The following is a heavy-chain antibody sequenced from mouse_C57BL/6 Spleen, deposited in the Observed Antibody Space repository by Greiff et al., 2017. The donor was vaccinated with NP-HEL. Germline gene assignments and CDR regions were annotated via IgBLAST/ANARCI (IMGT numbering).Heavy chain of an antibody. J-gene: IGHJ3*01. CDR3: ARKLGRGFAY. V-gene: IGHV1-9*01. CDR1: GYTSTGYW. D-gene: IGHD4-1*01. Sequence: QVQLKQSGAELLKPGASVKLSCKATGYTSTGYWIEWVKQRPGHGLEWIGEILPGSGSTNYNEKFKGKATFTADTSSNTAYMQLSSLTTEDSAIYYCARKLGRGFAYWGQGTLVTVSA. CDR2: ILPGSGST.